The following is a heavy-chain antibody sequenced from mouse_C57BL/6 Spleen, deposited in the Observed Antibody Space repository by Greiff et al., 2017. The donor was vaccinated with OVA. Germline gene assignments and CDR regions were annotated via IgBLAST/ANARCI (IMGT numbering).Heavy chain of an antibody. Sequence: QVQLQQPGAELVKPGASVTMSCKASGYTFTSYWITWVKQRPGQGLEWIGDIYPGSGSTNYNEKFKSKATLTVDTSSSTAYMQLSSLTSEDSAVYYCARSGGYYGSSAGFAYWGQGTLVTVSA. V-gene: IGHV1-55*01. J-gene: IGHJ3*01. CDR3: ARSGGYYGSSAGFAY. CDR2: IYPGSGST. D-gene: IGHD1-1*01. CDR1: GYTFTSYW.